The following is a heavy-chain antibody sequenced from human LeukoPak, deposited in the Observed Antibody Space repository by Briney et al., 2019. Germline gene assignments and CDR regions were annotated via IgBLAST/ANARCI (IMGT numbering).Heavy chain of an antibody. J-gene: IGHJ4*02. CDR2: IIPILGIA. D-gene: IGHD6-19*01. CDR1: GGTFSSYA. V-gene: IGHV1-69*04. Sequence: ASVKVSCKASGGTFSSYAISWVRQAPGQGLEWMGRIIPILGIANYAQKFQGRVTITADKSTSTAYMELSSLRSEDTAVYYCATSTEAIAVAGTGYFDYWGQGTLVTVSS. CDR3: ATSTEAIAVAGTGYFDY.